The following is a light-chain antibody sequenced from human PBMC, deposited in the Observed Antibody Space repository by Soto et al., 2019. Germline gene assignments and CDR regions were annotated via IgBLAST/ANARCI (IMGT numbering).Light chain of an antibody. V-gene: IGKV1-5*03. CDR2: KAS. J-gene: IGKJ4*01. CDR1: ESIISW. Sequence: DIQMTQSPYTLSASVGDRIIIPCRASESIISWLPWYQQKPGKAPKLLIDKASTLGSGVPSRFSASGYGTAVTLTISSMQPDDSATYFCDQYSASPTFGGGNKVE. CDR3: DQYSASPT.